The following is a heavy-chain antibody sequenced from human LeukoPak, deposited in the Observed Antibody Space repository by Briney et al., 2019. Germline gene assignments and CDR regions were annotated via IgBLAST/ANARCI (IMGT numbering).Heavy chain of an antibody. J-gene: IGHJ4*02. D-gene: IGHD6-19*01. V-gene: IGHV3-30-3*01. CDR2: ISYDGSNK. CDR3: ASPKRTQWQGGGGLDY. Sequence: GGSLRLSCAASGFTFSSYAMHWVRQAPGKGVEWVAVISYDGSNKYYADSVKGRFTISRDNSKNTLYLQMNSLRAEDTAVYYCASPKRTQWQGGGGLDYWGQGTLVTVSS. CDR1: GFTFSSYA.